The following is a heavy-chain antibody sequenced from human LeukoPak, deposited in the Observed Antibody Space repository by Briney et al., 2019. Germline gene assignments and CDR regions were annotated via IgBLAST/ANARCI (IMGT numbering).Heavy chain of an antibody. V-gene: IGHV3-23*01. CDR1: GFTFSSYG. D-gene: IGHD6-19*01. CDR2: VRGSGIRT. J-gene: IGHJ4*02. CDR3: AKDIAVAGTEFDY. Sequence: PGGSLRLSCAASGFTFSSYGMSWVRQAPGKGLEWVSAVRGSGIRTYYADSVNGRFTISRDNSKNTLYLQMNSLRAEDTAVYYCAKDIAVAGTEFDYWGQGTLVTVSS.